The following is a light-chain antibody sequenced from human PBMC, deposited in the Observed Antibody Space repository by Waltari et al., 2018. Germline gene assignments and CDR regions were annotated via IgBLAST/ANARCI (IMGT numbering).Light chain of an antibody. CDR1: QSVSSY. CDR2: DAC. Sequence: EIVLTQSPATLSLSPGERATLSCRASQSVSSYLAWYQQKPGQAPRLLIYDACNRTTGIPARFSGSGSWTDFTLTISSLEPEDFAVYYCQQRSNWPPRFTFGPGTKVDIK. J-gene: IGKJ3*01. V-gene: IGKV3-11*01. CDR3: QQRSNWPPRFT.